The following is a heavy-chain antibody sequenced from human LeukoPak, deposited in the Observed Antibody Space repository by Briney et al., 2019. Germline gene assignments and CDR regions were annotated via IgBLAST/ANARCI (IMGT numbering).Heavy chain of an antibody. J-gene: IGHJ4*02. Sequence: PGGFLRLSCAASGFTFSSYGMHWVRQAPGKGLEWVAFIRYDGSNKYYADSVKGRFTISRDNSKNTLYLQMNSLRAEDTAVYYCAKRGSSSWSPDYWGQGTLVTVSS. CDR1: GFTFSSYG. CDR3: AKRGSSSWSPDY. CDR2: IRYDGSNK. V-gene: IGHV3-30*02. D-gene: IGHD6-13*01.